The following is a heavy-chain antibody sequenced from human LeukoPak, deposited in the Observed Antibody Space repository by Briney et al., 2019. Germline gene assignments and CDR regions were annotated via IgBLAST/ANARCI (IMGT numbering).Heavy chain of an antibody. CDR1: GFTVSSNY. V-gene: IGHV3-53*01. D-gene: IGHD5-12*01. Sequence: PGGSLRLSCAASGFTVSSNYMSWVRQAPGKGLEWVSVIYSGGSTYYADSVKGRFTISRDNSKNTLYLQMNSLRAEDTAVYYCARDGTVANNFYYYGMDVWGQGTTVTVSS. CDR3: ARDGTVANNFYYYGMDV. CDR2: IYSGGST. J-gene: IGHJ6*02.